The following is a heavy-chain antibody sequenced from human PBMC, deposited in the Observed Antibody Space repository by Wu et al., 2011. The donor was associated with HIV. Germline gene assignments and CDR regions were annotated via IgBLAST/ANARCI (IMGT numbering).Heavy chain of an antibody. J-gene: IGHJ2*01. CDR3: ARDRGSSRSWYFDL. V-gene: IGHV3-30-3*01. CDR2: ISYDGSNK. Sequence: RLSCAASGFTFSSYAMHWVRQAPGKGLEWVAVISYDGSNKYYADSVKGRFTISRDNSKNTLYLQMNSLRAEDTAVYYCARDRGSSRSWYFDLWGRGTLVTVSS. CDR1: GFTFSSYA. D-gene: IGHD6-13*01.